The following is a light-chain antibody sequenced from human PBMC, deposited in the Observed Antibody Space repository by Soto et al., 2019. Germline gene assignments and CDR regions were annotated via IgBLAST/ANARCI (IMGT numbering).Light chain of an antibody. Sequence: DIQMTQSPSTLSASVGDRVIITCRASQSISNWLAWYQQKPGKAPKLLIYKASSLESGVPSRFSGSGSGTEFTLSISSLQADDFATYYCQQYDSYPRTFGQGTKVEIK. V-gene: IGKV1-5*03. CDR3: QQYDSYPRT. J-gene: IGKJ1*01. CDR1: QSISNW. CDR2: KAS.